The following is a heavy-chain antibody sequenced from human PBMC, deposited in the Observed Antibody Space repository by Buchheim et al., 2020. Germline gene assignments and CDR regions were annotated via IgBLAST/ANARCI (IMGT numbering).Heavy chain of an antibody. J-gene: IGHJ4*02. D-gene: IGHD4-17*01. CDR3: ARRALYGDYVLSFDY. CDR1: GYTFTSYA. Sequence: QVQLVQSGAEVKKPGASVKVSCKASGYTFTSYAMHWVRQAPGQRLEWMGWINAGNGNTKYSQKFQGRVTITRDTSGSTAYMELSSLRSEDTAVYYCARRALYGDYVLSFDYWGQGTL. V-gene: IGHV1-3*01. CDR2: INAGNGNT.